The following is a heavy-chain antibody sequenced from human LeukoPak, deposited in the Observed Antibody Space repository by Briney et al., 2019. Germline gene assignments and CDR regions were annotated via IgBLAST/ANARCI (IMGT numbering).Heavy chain of an antibody. CDR1: GFLFSNYA. D-gene: IGHD3-22*01. CDR2: ISSNGAST. J-gene: IGHJ6*03. Sequence: PGGPLTLSCAASGFLFSNYAIHWVRQAPGKGLEYVSVISSNGASTFYAHSVKGRFTISRHNSKNTLYLQMGSLRAEDMAVYYCARARLVVTGMDVWGKGATVTVS. V-gene: IGHV3-64*01. CDR3: ARARLVVTGMDV.